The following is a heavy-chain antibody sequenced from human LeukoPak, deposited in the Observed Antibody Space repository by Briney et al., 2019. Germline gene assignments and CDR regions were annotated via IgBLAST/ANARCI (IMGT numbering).Heavy chain of an antibody. D-gene: IGHD5-12*01. Sequence: SETLSLTCAVYGGSFSGYYWGWVRQSPGKGLEWIGNIYSSGNTYYNASLKSRVTMYIDTSKNQFSLKLSSVTAADTAMYYCAKSNGYGLIDYWGQGTLVTVSS. J-gene: IGHJ4*02. V-gene: IGHV4-34*01. CDR1: GGSFSGYY. CDR3: AKSNGYGLIDY. CDR2: IYSSGNT.